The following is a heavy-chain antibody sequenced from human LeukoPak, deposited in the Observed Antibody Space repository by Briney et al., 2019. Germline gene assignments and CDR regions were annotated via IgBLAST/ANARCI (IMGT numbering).Heavy chain of an antibody. D-gene: IGHD7-27*01. J-gene: IGHJ6*03. Sequence: PSETLSLTCTVAGGSISSGSYYWSWIREPGGKGLEWIWLIYPSPSTNHTPSLKTPSTISVATSKTQFSLKLSSVTAADTAVYYCAGLGTTTGYYYMDVWGKGTTVTVSS. CDR3: AGLGTTTGYYYMDV. CDR2: IYPSPST. CDR1: GGSISSGSYY. V-gene: IGHV4-61*02.